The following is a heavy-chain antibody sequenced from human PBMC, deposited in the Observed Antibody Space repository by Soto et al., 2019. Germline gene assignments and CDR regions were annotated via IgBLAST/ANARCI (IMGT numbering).Heavy chain of an antibody. V-gene: IGHV1-69*06. CDR2: IIPIFGTA. D-gene: IGHD4-4*01. J-gene: IGHJ6*02. CDR1: GGTFSSYA. CDR3: ARPAQLLQFHGYYYYGMDV. Sequence: GASVKVSCKASGGTFSSYAISWVRQAPGQGLEWMGGIIPIFGTANYAQKFQGRVTITADKSTSTAYMELSSLRSEDTAVYYCARPAQLLQFHGYYYYGMDVWGQGTTVTVSS.